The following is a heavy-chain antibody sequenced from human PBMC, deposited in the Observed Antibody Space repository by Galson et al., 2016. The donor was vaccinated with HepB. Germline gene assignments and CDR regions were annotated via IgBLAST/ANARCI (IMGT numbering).Heavy chain of an antibody. D-gene: IGHD2-2*01. Sequence: SLRLSCAASGFTFSSYGMHWVRQAPGKGLERVAFISYDGGNKKYADSVTGRFTISRDNSKKTLYLQMNSLRAEDTAVYYCAKDGRIYCSSASCHDHFHYWGQGTLVTVSS. J-gene: IGHJ4*02. CDR1: GFTFSSYG. V-gene: IGHV3-30*18. CDR2: ISYDGGNK. CDR3: AKDGRIYCSSASCHDHFHY.